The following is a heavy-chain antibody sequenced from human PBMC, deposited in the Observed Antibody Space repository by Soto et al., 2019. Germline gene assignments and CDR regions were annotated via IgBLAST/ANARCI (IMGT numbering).Heavy chain of an antibody. J-gene: IGHJ4*02. V-gene: IGHV1-18*01. CDR2: IIAYNGNI. CDR3: ARAAPAAEAARSAR. Sequence: QVQLGQSGAEVKKPGASVKVSCKASGYTFIHYGISWVRQAPGQGLEWMGLIIAYNGNIKFAQKVHGRVTMTPDTFTSTAYMELRSLRSDDTAVYYCARAAPAAEAARSARWGQVTLVTVSA. CDR1: GYTFIHYG. D-gene: IGHD6-25*01.